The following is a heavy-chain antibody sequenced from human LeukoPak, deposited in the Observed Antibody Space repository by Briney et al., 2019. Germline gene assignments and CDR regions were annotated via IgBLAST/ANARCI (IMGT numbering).Heavy chain of an antibody. J-gene: IGHJ6*04. D-gene: IGHD3-10*01. CDR3: AREGDMVRGVRSYYYGMDV. CDR1: GYTFTSYG. Sequence: ASVKVSCKASGYTFTSYGISWVRQAPGQGLEWMGWISAYNGNTNYAQKLQGRVTMTTDTSTSTAYMELRSLRSDDTAVYNCAREGDMVRGVRSYYYGMDVWGKGTTVTVSS. CDR2: ISAYNGNT. V-gene: IGHV1-18*04.